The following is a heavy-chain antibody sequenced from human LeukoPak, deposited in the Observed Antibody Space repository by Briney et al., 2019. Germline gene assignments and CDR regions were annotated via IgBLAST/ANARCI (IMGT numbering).Heavy chain of an antibody. D-gene: IGHD5-18*01. J-gene: IGHJ5*02. Sequence: ASLQVSWKASGYSFTNYYVHWVRQPPGQGLEWVGIINPRTGSTTYAQKVQGRVIVTRDTSTSTVDMELSSVRSEDAAVYYCVRDFLGYSYGYSTKFDPWGQGTLVTVSS. V-gene: IGHV1-46*01. CDR1: GYSFTNYY. CDR3: VRDFLGYSYGYSTKFDP. CDR2: INPRTGST.